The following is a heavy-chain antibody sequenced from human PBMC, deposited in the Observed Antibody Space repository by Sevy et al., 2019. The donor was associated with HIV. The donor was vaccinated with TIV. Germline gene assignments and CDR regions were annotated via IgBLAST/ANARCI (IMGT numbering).Heavy chain of an antibody. V-gene: IGHV3-48*03. CDR2: ISSSGTTI. Sequence: GGSLRLSCAASGFPFSSYEMNWVRQAPGKGLEWFSYISSSGTTIYYADSVKGRFTVSRDNAKNSLYLQMNSLRGEDTSVYYCARDLPGDSRMDVWGQGTTVTVSS. CDR3: ARDLPGDSRMDV. D-gene: IGHD3-22*01. CDR1: GFPFSSYE. J-gene: IGHJ6*02.